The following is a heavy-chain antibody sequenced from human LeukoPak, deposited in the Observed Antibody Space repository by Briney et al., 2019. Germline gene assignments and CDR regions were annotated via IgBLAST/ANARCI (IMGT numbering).Heavy chain of an antibody. V-gene: IGHV4-34*01. CDR1: GGSFSGYY. Sequence: PSETLSLTCAVYGGSFSGYYWSWIRQPPGKGLEWIGEINHSGSTNYNPSLKSRVTTSVDTSKNQFSLKLSSVTAADTAVYYCARAVGYCSSTSCYKAHYYYYGMDVWGQGTTVTVSS. J-gene: IGHJ6*02. D-gene: IGHD2-2*02. CDR2: INHSGST. CDR3: ARAVGYCSSTSCYKAHYYYYGMDV.